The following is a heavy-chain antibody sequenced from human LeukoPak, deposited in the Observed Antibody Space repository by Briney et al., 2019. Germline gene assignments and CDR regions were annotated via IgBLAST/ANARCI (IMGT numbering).Heavy chain of an antibody. CDR2: IIPIFGTA. V-gene: IGHV1-69*05. J-gene: IGHJ4*02. CDR1: GGTFSSYA. Sequence: ASVKVSCKASGGTFSSYAISWVRQAPGQGLEWMGGIIPIFGTANYAQKFQGRVTITTDESTSTAYMELSSLTSEDTAVYYCARDKGPARYCSSTSCYAVFDYWGQGTLVTVSS. CDR3: ARDKGPARYCSSTSCYAVFDY. D-gene: IGHD2-2*01.